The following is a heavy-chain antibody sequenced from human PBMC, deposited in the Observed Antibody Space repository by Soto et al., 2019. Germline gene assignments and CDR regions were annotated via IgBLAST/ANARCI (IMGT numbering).Heavy chain of an antibody. CDR3: AKGEGYKPGRQGY. V-gene: IGHV3-23*01. J-gene: IGHJ4*02. CDR1: GFTFSSYA. CDR2: ITGSGGST. D-gene: IGHD1-20*01. Sequence: EVQLLESGGGLVQPGGSLRLSCAASGFTFSSYAMNWVRQAPGKGLEWVSAITGSGGSTYYADSVKGRFTISRDNSKNTLYLQMKRLRAEATAVYYGAKGEGYKPGRQGYWGQGSLVTVSS.